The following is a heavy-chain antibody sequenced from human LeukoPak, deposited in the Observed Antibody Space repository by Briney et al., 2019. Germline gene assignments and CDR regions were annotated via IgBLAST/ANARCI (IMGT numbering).Heavy chain of an antibody. Sequence: SETLSLTCTVSGGSITTYYWSWIRQPAGKGLEWIGRIYSSGSTDYNPSLKSRVTMSVDTSKNHLSLKLTSATAADTAVYYCARSGDSSGYYWDFDYWGQGTLVTVSS. CDR2: IYSSGST. CDR3: ARSGDSSGYYWDFDY. J-gene: IGHJ4*02. D-gene: IGHD3-22*01. CDR1: GGSITTYY. V-gene: IGHV4-4*07.